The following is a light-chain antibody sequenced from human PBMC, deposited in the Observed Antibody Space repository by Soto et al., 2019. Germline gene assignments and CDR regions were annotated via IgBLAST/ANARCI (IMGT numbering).Light chain of an antibody. CDR2: DAS. V-gene: IGKV1-5*01. CDR3: QQYYSYWT. J-gene: IGKJ1*01. Sequence: DIQMTQSPSTLSASVGDRVTITCRASQSISSWLAWYQQKPGKAPNLLIYDASSLESGVPSRFSSSGSGTEFTLTISSLQPDDLATYYCQQYYSYWTFGQGTKV. CDR1: QSISSW.